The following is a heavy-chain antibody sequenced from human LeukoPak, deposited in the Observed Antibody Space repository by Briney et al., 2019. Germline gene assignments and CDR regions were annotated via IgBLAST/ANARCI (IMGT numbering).Heavy chain of an antibody. V-gene: IGHV3-74*01. CDR2: TNTDGSST. J-gene: IGHJ4*02. CDR3: GRDFYYGSGSLDY. D-gene: IGHD3-10*01. Sequence: GGSLRLSCAASGFTFSRFWMHWVRQAPGKGLVWVSRTNTDGSSTTYADSVEGRFTISRDNAKNTLYLQMNSPRAEDTAVYYCGRDFYYGSGSLDYWGQGTLVTVSS. CDR1: GFTFSRFW.